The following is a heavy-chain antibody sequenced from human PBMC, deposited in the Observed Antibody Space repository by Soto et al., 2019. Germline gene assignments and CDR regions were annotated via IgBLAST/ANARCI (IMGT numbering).Heavy chain of an antibody. CDR1: GYTFTGYY. Sequence: VASVKVSCKASGYTFTGYYMHWVRQAPGQGLEWMGWINPNSGGTNYAQKFQGRVTMTRDTSISTAYMELSRLRSDDTAVYYCALALIVVARYYYFDYWGQGTLVTVSS. J-gene: IGHJ4*02. V-gene: IGHV1-2*02. D-gene: IGHD3-22*01. CDR2: INPNSGGT. CDR3: ALALIVVARYYYFDY.